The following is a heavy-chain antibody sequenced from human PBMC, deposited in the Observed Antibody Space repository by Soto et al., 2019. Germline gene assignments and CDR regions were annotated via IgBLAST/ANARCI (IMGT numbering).Heavy chain of an antibody. CDR1: GFTFSSYW. V-gene: IGHV3-7*01. CDR2: IKQDGSER. J-gene: IGHJ4*02. Sequence: QAGGSLRLSCAASGFTFSSYWMSWVRQAPGKGLEWVANIKQDGSERYYVDSVKGRFTISRDNAKNSLYLQMNSLRVEDTAVYYCARDSVRGYYDSSGYFTVLDYWGQGTLVTVSS. CDR3: ARDSVRGYYDSSGYFTVLDY. D-gene: IGHD3-22*01.